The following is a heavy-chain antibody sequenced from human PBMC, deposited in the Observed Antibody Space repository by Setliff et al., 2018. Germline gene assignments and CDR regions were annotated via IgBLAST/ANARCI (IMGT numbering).Heavy chain of an antibody. J-gene: IGHJ3*02. CDR3: ARPKYYYGSGSSSAFDI. CDR2: INHSGST. Sequence: PSETLSLTCAASGGSFSDYYWTWIRQPPGKGLEWIGEINHSGSTNYNPSLKSRVIISVDTSKNQFSLKLSSVTAADTAVYYCARPKYYYGSGSSSAFDIWGQGTMVTVSS. D-gene: IGHD3-10*01. V-gene: IGHV4-34*01. CDR1: GGSFSDYY.